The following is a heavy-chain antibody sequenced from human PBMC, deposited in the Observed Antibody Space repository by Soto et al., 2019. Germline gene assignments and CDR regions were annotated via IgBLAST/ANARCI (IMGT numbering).Heavy chain of an antibody. CDR2: IYYSGST. CDR3: ARAGYSYGYGGYYFDY. CDR1: GGSISSGDYY. V-gene: IGHV4-30-4*01. J-gene: IGHJ4*02. Sequence: PSETLSLTCTVSGGSISSGDYYWSWIRQPPGKGLEWIGYIYYSGSTYYNPSLKSRVTISVDTSKNQFSLKLSSVTAADTAVYYCARAGYSYGYGGYYFDYWGQGTLVTVSS. D-gene: IGHD5-18*01.